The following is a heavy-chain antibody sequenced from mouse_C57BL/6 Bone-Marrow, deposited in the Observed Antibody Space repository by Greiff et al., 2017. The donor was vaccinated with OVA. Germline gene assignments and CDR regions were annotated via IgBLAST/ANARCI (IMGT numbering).Heavy chain of an antibody. CDR2: IDPENGDT. V-gene: IGHV14-4*01. D-gene: IGHD5-1*01. CDR3: TTWSIAY. J-gene: IGHJ3*01. CDR1: GFNIKDDY. Sequence: EVQLQQSGAELVRPGASVKLSCTASGFNIKDDYMHWVKQRPEQGLEWIGWIDPENGDTEYASKFQGKATITADTSSNTVYLQLSSLTSEDTAVYYCTTWSIAYWGQGTLVTVSA.